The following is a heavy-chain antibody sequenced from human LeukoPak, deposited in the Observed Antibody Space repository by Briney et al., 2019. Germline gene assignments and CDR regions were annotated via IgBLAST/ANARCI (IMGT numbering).Heavy chain of an antibody. V-gene: IGHV4-38-2*01. J-gene: IGHJ4*02. CDR3: ARASVEHSIVAGDYFDY. CDR2: ISQSAIA. CDR1: GYSINNAHY. Sequence: SETLSLTCAVSGYSINNAHYWAWIRQPPGKGLEWIGNISQSAIASYNPSLKSRVTISLDTSNNHFSLDLRSVTAAVTAVYFCARASVEHSIVAGDYFDYWGQGTLVTVSS. D-gene: IGHD1/OR15-1a*01.